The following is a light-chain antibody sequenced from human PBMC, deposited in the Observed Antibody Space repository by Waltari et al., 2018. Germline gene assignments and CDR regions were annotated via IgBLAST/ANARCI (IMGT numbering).Light chain of an antibody. J-gene: IGKJ1*01. CDR3: QQRSNWPRT. V-gene: IGKV3-11*01. Sequence: EIVLTQSPATLSLSPGDRATLSCMASQSVSSYLAWYQQKPGQAPRLLIYDASNRATGIPARFSGSGSETDFTLTISSLEPEDFAVYYCQQRSNWPRTFGQGTKVEIK. CDR2: DAS. CDR1: QSVSSY.